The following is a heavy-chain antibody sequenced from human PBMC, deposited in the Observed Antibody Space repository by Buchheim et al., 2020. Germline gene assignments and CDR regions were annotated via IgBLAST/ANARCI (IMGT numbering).Heavy chain of an antibody. D-gene: IGHD4-11*01. J-gene: IGHJ6*02. Sequence: QLQLQESGPGLVKPSETLSLTCTVSGGSISSNRYYWGWIRQPPGKGLEWIGNIYYSGITYYNPSLKSRVTISIDTSKNQFSLKRRSVTAADMAVYYCSRAVTAKYYGMDVWGQGTT. V-gene: IGHV4-39*07. CDR1: GGSISSNRYY. CDR2: IYYSGIT. CDR3: SRAVTAKYYGMDV.